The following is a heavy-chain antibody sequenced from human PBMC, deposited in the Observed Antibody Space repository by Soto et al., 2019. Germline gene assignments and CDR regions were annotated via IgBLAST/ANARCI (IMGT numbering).Heavy chain of an antibody. Sequence: LRLSCAASGFTFSSYVMSWVRQAPGKGLEWVSTISGSVSSTYYTDSVKGRFTNSRDNSKNTLYLQMNSLRAEDTATYYCAKDICNYSSGSCYFDYWGQGTLVTVSS. D-gene: IGHD6-19*01. J-gene: IGHJ4*02. CDR3: AKDICNYSSGSCYFDY. CDR2: ISGSVSST. CDR1: GFTFSSYV. V-gene: IGHV3-23*01.